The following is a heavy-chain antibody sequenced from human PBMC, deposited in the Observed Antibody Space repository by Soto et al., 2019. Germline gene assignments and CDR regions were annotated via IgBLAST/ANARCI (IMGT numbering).Heavy chain of an antibody. CDR3: AKPRVTTYLRGFPTLLDY. CDR1: GFTFSSYG. CDR2: ISYDGSNK. Sequence: GGSLRLPCAASGFTFSSYGMHWVRQAPGKGLEWVAVISYDGSNKYYADSVKGRFTISRDNSKNTLYLQMNSLRAEDTAVYYCAKPRVTTYLRGFPTLLDYWGQGTLVTVSS. V-gene: IGHV3-30*18. J-gene: IGHJ4*02. D-gene: IGHD4-17*01.